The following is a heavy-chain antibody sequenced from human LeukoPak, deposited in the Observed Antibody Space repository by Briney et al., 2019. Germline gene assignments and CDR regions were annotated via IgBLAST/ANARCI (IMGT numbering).Heavy chain of an antibody. D-gene: IGHD1-26*01. CDR2: IYYSGST. CDR3: ARDCGGSYGSYYFDY. J-gene: IGHJ4*02. CDR1: GGSISSYY. Sequence: SETLSLTCTVSGGSISSYYWSWIRQPPGKGLEWIGYIYYSGSTNYNPSLKSRVTISVDTSKNQVSLKLSSVTAADTAVYYCARDCGGSYGSYYFDYWGQGALVTVPS. V-gene: IGHV4-59*12.